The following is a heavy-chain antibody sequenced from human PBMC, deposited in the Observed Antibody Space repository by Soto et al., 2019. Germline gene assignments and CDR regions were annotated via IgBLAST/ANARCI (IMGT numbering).Heavy chain of an antibody. CDR2: VYYSGST. CDR3: ARPFCSGGSCYRGAFDN. CDR1: GGHINTYY. Sequence: SETLSLTCSVSGGHINTYYWSWIRQPPGKGLEWIGYVYYSGSTNYSPSLENRVTISVDTSKNHFSLKLSSVTAADTAVYYCARPFCSGGSCYRGAFDNSGQGTLVTVSS. V-gene: IGHV4-59*01. D-gene: IGHD2-15*01. J-gene: IGHJ4*02.